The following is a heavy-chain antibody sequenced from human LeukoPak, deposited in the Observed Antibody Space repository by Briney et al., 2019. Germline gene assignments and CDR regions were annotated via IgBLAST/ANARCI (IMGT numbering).Heavy chain of an antibody. D-gene: IGHD2-2*02. J-gene: IGHJ6*03. Sequence: SEALSLTCTVSGGSISSYYWSSIRQPAGKGLEWIGRIYTSGSTNYNPSLKSRVTLSVDTSKNQFSLKLSSVTAADTAVYYCAGRHCSSTSCYTLYYYYMDVWGKGTTVTVSS. CDR2: IYTSGST. CDR1: GGSISSYY. V-gene: IGHV4-4*07. CDR3: AGRHCSSTSCYTLYYYYMDV.